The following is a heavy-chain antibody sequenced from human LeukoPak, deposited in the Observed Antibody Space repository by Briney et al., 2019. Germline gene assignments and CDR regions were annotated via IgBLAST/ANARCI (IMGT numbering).Heavy chain of an antibody. V-gene: IGHV3-21*01. CDR3: AREGDFGGLGY. CDR1: GFTLSSYS. D-gene: IGHD3-10*01. Sequence: GSLRLSRAASGFTLSSYSMNWVRQAPGEGLEWVSSISSSSSYIYYADSVKGRFTISRDNAKNSLYLQMNSLRAEDTAVYYCAREGDFGGLGYWGQGTLVTAAS. CDR2: ISSSSSYI. J-gene: IGHJ4*02.